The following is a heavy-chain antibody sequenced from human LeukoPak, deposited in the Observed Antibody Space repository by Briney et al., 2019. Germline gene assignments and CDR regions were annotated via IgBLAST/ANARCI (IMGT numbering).Heavy chain of an antibody. V-gene: IGHV3-23*01. Sequence: GGSLRLSCVASGFTFTSYGMSWVRQAPGKGLEWVSTMSGSGGSTYNADSAKGRFTISRDNSKNTLYLQMNSLRAEDTAVYYCAKGYSSGSDYWGQGTLVTVSS. CDR1: GFTFTSYG. D-gene: IGHD6-19*01. CDR2: MSGSGGST. CDR3: AKGYSSGSDY. J-gene: IGHJ4*02.